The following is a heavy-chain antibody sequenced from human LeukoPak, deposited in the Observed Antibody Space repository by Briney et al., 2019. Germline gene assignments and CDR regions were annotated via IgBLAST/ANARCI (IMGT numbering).Heavy chain of an antibody. V-gene: IGHV3-21*01. CDR3: VRADGFSGSSEYFQH. Sequence: GGSLRLSCLASGFTFSRYSMLWVRQAPGKGLEWASCIGGSGNDKHYIDSVKGRFTISRDNAKNSLFLQMNSLTAEDTAVYYCVRADGFSGSSEYFQHWGQGTLVTVSS. D-gene: IGHD5-12*01. J-gene: IGHJ1*01. CDR1: GFTFSRYS. CDR2: IGGSGNDK.